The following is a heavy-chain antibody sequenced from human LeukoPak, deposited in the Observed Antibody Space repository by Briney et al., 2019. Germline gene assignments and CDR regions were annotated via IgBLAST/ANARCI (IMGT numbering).Heavy chain of an antibody. D-gene: IGHD3-22*01. V-gene: IGHV4-59*08. CDR3: ARGLYYYDSSGYYTYFDY. Sequence: SETLSLTCTVSGGSINNYYWSWIRQSPGKGLEWIGYIYYTGTTNYNPSLKSRVTISVDTSKNQFSLKVTSVTAADTAVYYCARGLYYYDSSGYYTYFDYWGQGTLVTVSS. CDR1: GGSINNYY. J-gene: IGHJ4*02. CDR2: IYYTGTT.